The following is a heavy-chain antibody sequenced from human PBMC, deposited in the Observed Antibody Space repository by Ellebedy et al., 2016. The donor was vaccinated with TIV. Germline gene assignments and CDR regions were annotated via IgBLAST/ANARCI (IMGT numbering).Heavy chain of an antibody. CDR3: SRGIAAVMY. CDR2: ITGSSSYM. CDR1: GFTFSNYS. V-gene: IGHV3-21*01. J-gene: IGHJ4*02. Sequence: PGGSLRLSCAASGFTFSNYSMNWVRQAPGKGLEWVSSITGSSSYMFYAESVKGRFTISRDNAKNSLYLQLNSLRAEDTAVYYCSRGIAAVMYWGQGTLVTVSS. D-gene: IGHD6-13*01.